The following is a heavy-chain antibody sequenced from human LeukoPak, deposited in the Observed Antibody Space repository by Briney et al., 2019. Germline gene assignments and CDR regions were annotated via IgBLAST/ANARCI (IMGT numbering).Heavy chain of an antibody. CDR2: IYTSGST. Sequence: PSETLSLTCTVSGGSISSYYWSWIRQPAGKGLEWIGRIYTSGSTNYNPSLKSRVTMSVDTSKNQFSLKLSSVTAADTAVYYCARESDSSGYYFLSGRHFDYWGQGTLVTVSS. CDR3: ARESDSSGYYFLSGRHFDY. V-gene: IGHV4-4*07. J-gene: IGHJ4*02. D-gene: IGHD3-22*01. CDR1: GGSISSYY.